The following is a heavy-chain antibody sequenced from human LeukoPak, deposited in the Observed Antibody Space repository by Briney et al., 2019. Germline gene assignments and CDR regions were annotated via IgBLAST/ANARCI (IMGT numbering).Heavy chain of an antibody. V-gene: IGHV1-18*01. CDR1: GYTFTHYG. D-gene: IGHD4-17*01. Sequence: GASVKVSCKTSGYTFTHYGISWVRQAPGQGLEWVGWISAYNGDTKYAQSFQDKVTMTTDTSTSTAYMELRSLTSDDTAVYYCARGLNRNDYGDYGYWGQGTLVTVSS. CDR3: ARGLNRNDYGDYGY. CDR2: ISAYNGDT. J-gene: IGHJ4*02.